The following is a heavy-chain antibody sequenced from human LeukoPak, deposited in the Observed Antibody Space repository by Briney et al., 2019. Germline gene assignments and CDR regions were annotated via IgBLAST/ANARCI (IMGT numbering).Heavy chain of an antibody. D-gene: IGHD1-26*01. J-gene: IGHJ4*02. CDR2: ISSSSSYI. Sequence: GGSLRLSCAASGFTFSSYSMNWVRQAPGKGLEWVSSISSSSSYIYYADSVKGRFTISRDNAKNSLYLQMNSLRAEDTAVYYCARFARGGVGATESVKTVDYWGQGTLVSVSS. V-gene: IGHV3-21*01. CDR3: ARFARGGVGATESVKTVDY. CDR1: GFTFSSYS.